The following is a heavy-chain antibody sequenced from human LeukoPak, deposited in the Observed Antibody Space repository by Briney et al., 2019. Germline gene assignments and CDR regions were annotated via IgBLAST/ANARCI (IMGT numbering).Heavy chain of an antibody. V-gene: IGHV3-33*01. Sequence: PGGSLRLSCAASGFTFSSYGMHWVRQAPGKGLEWVAVIWYDGSNKYYADSVKGRFTISRDNSKNTLYLQMNSLRAEDTAVYYCARDLSSSGYYGMDVWGQGTTVTASS. CDR1: GFTFSSYG. CDR3: ARDLSSSGYYGMDV. D-gene: IGHD6-6*01. J-gene: IGHJ6*02. CDR2: IWYDGSNK.